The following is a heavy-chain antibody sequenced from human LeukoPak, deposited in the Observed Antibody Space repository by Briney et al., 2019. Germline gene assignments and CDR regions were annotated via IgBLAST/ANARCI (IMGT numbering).Heavy chain of an antibody. CDR2: ISSSSSYI. J-gene: IGHJ4*02. Sequence: GGSLRLSCAASGFTFSSYSMNWVRQAPGKGLEWVSSISSSSSYIYYADSVKGRFTISRDNARNSLYLQMNSLRAEDTAVYYCARDTDQYCGRDCYVDYWGQGTLVTVSS. CDR1: GFTFSSYS. D-gene: IGHD2-21*02. V-gene: IGHV3-21*01. CDR3: ARDTDQYCGRDCYVDY.